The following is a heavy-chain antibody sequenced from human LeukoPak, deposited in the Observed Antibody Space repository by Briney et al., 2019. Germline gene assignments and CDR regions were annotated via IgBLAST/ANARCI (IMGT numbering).Heavy chain of an antibody. D-gene: IGHD2-2*01. CDR1: GYTLTSYY. CDR3: ARAIGYCSSTSCFYNWFDP. V-gene: IGHV1-46*01. J-gene: IGHJ5*02. Sequence: ASVKVSCKASGYTLTSYYMHWVRQAPGQGLEWMGIINPSGGSTSYAQKFQGRVTMTRDTSTSTVYMELSSLRSEDTAVYYCARAIGYCSSTSCFYNWFDPWGQGTLVTVSS. CDR2: INPSGGST.